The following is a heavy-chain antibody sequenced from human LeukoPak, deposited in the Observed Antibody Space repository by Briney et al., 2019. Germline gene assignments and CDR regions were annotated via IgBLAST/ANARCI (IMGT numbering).Heavy chain of an antibody. CDR1: GFSFSNYG. CDR3: AKGRGFRVWDPWDN. CDR2: ITNSGENT. D-gene: IGHD3-16*01. Sequence: GGSLRLSCAASGFSFSNYGMSWVRQAPGKGLEWVSGITNSGENTYYADSVEGRFTICRYNSKNSLFLEMNSLRVEDTAVYYCAKGRGFRVWDPWDNWGQGTLITVSS. J-gene: IGHJ4*02. V-gene: IGHV3-23*01.